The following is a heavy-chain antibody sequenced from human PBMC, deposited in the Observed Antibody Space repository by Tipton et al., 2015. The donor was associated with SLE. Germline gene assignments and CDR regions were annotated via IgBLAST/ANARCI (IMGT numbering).Heavy chain of an antibody. Sequence: SLRLSCAASGFTFSNAWMSWVRQAPGKGLEWVGRIKSKTDGGTTDYAAPVKGRFTISRDDSKNTLYLQMNSLKTEDTAVYYCTTDWGSGSWQYWGQGTLVTVSS. J-gene: IGHJ4*02. CDR2: IKSKTDGGTT. D-gene: IGHD2-15*01. CDR1: GFTFSNAW. V-gene: IGHV3-15*01. CDR3: TTDWGSGSWQY.